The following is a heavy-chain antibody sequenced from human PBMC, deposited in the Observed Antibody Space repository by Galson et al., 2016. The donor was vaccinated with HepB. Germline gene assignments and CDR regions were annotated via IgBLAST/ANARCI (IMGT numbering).Heavy chain of an antibody. D-gene: IGHD3-3*01. J-gene: IGHJ4*02. V-gene: IGHV3-48*01. CDR1: GFTFSNYD. CDR3: VRDWSGSSQGFH. CDR2: ISAGGRTI. Sequence: SLRLSCAASGFTFSNYDMNWVRQPPGKGLEWVSFISAGGRTIYYADSVRGRLTLSRDNAKNSLYLQMNSLRVEDTAVYYCVRDWSGSSQGFHWGQGTLVTVSS.